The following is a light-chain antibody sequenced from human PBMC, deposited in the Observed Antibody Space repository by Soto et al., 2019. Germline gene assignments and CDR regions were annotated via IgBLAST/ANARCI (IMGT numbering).Light chain of an antibody. J-gene: IGLJ1*01. V-gene: IGLV1-44*01. CDR3: CSYADNNDYV. CDR2: SNI. CDR1: SSSIGNNR. Sequence: QSVLTQPPSASGTPGQRVTISCSGTSSSIGNNRVNWYQQIPGTAPKLLICSNIQRPSGVPDRFSGSKSGNTASLNVSGLQAEDEADYYCCSYADNNDYVFGTGTKVTVL.